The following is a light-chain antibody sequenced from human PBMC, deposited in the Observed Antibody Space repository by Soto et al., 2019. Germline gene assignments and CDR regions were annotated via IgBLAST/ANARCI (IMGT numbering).Light chain of an antibody. Sequence: EIVMTQSPATLSVSPGDTATLSCRASQSVSNSLAWYLQKPGQAPRLLIYGASTRATGIPVRFTGSGSGTDFTLTISSLQSEDFAVYYCQHYNSWPFSFGQGTSLEIK. CDR2: GAS. CDR1: QSVSNS. J-gene: IGKJ2*03. V-gene: IGKV3-15*01. CDR3: QHYNSWPFS.